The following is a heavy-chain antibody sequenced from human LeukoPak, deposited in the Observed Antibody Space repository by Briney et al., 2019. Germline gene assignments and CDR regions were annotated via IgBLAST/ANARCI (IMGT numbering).Heavy chain of an antibody. Sequence: PGGSLRLSCAASGFTVGSNYMSWVRQAPGKGLEWVSVIYSGGSTYYADSVKGRFTISRDNSKNTLYLQMNSLRAEDTAVYYCARSQRSSFDPWGQGTLVTVSS. CDR1: GFTVGSNY. J-gene: IGHJ5*02. CDR3: ARSQRSSFDP. D-gene: IGHD2-2*01. V-gene: IGHV3-53*01. CDR2: IYSGGST.